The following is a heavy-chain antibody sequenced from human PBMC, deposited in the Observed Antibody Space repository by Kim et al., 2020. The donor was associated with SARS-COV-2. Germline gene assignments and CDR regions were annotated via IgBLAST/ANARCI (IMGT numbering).Heavy chain of an antibody. CDR2: IYYSGST. D-gene: IGHD2-21*02. Sequence: SETLSLTCTVSGGSISSGGYYWSWIRQHPGKGLEWIGYIYYSGSTYYNPSLKSRVTISVDTSKNQFSLKLSSVTAADTAVYYCARVPAACCGCDCYSHEVAWGQGTLVTVSS. J-gene: IGHJ4*02. CDR1: GGSISSGGYY. V-gene: IGHV4-31*03. CDR3: ARVPAACCGCDCYSHEVA.